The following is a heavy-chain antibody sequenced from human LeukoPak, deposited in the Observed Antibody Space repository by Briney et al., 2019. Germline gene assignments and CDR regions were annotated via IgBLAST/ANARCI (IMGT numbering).Heavy chain of an antibody. J-gene: IGHJ4*02. CDR1: GGTFSGYA. CDR2: IIPIFGIA. CDR3: ASPGGYSYGRDGFDY. Sequence: SVKVSCKASGGTFSGYAISWVRQAPGQGLEWMGRIIPIFGIANYAQKFQGRVMITADKSTSTAYMELSSLRSEDTAVYYCASPGGYSYGRDGFDYWGQGTLVTVSS. D-gene: IGHD5-18*01. V-gene: IGHV1-69*04.